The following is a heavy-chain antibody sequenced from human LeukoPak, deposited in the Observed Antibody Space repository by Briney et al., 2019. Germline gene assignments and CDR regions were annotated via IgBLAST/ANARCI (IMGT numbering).Heavy chain of an antibody. V-gene: IGHV3-53*05. CDR2: IYSGGST. Sequence: GGSLRLSCAASGFIVSSNYMSWVRQAPGRGLEWVSVIYSGGSTYYADSVKGRFTISRDNSKNTLYLQMSSLRAEDTAVYYCAKEFNRGLPDYWGQGTLVTVPS. CDR3: AKEFNRGLPDY. J-gene: IGHJ4*02. CDR1: GFIVSSNY. D-gene: IGHD2-21*01.